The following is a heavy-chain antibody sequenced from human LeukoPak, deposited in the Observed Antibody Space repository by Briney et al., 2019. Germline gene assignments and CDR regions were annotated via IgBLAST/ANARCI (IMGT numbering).Heavy chain of an antibody. V-gene: IGHV3-53*01. D-gene: IGHD4-17*01. Sequence: GGSLSLSCAASGFTVSSNYMYWVRQAPGKGLEWVSVIYSGGSTYYADSVKGRFTISRDNSKNTLYLQMNSLRAEDTAVYYCAREENGGEYDDGFDIWGQGTMVTVSS. J-gene: IGHJ3*02. CDR1: GFTVSSNY. CDR2: IYSGGST. CDR3: AREENGGEYDDGFDI.